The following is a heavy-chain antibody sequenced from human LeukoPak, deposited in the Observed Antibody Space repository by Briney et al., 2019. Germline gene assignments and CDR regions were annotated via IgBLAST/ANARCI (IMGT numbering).Heavy chain of an antibody. CDR1: GFTFSSYG. V-gene: IGHV3-30*02. CDR3: AKDGAAAGTWIDY. J-gene: IGHJ4*02. D-gene: IGHD6-13*01. CDR2: IRYDGSNK. Sequence: GGSLRLSCAASGFTFSSYGMHWVRQAPGKGLEWVAFIRYDGSNKYYADSVKGRFTISRDNSKNTLYLQMNSLRAEDTAVYYCAKDGAAAGTWIDYWGQGTLVTVPS.